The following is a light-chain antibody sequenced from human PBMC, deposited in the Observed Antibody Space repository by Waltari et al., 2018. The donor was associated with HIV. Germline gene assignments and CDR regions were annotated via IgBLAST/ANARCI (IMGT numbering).Light chain of an antibody. Sequence: QSDLTQPASVSGSPGQSITISCAGTHSDVGSNHLVSWYQQHPGKAPKLMIYEGSKRPSGVSNRFSGSKSGNTASLTISGLQAEDEADYYCCSYAGSNTFVFGTGTKVTVL. J-gene: IGLJ1*01. CDR1: HSDVGSNHL. CDR2: EGS. V-gene: IGLV2-23*03. CDR3: CSYAGSNTFV.